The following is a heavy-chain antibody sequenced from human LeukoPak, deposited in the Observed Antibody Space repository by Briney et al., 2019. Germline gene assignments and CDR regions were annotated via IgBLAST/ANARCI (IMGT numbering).Heavy chain of an antibody. CDR2: ISNDGNDK. CDR1: RFAFVSFA. Sequence: GGSLRLSCEASRFAFVSFAMHWVRQAPGKGLEGVTVISNDGNDKYYADSVKGRFTISRDNSRNTLYLKMNSLRPDDTAIYFCARATVGAAAASPIVSWGQGALVTVSS. D-gene: IGHD6-13*01. J-gene: IGHJ5*02. CDR3: ARATVGAAAASPIVS. V-gene: IGHV3-30-3*01.